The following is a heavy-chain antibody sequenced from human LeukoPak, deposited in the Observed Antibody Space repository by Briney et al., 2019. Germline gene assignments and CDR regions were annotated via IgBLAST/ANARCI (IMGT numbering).Heavy chain of an antibody. D-gene: IGHD1-26*01. CDR3: ARSQMEAATFFDY. J-gene: IGHJ4*02. V-gene: IGHV3-11*01. Sequence: GGSLRLSCAASGFTFRDYYMSWIRQVPGKGLEWVSCIRRDSSTLYYADSVKGRFTISRDNAKNSLYLQMSSLRAEDTAVYYCARSQMEAATFFDYWGQGTLVTVSS. CDR1: GFTFRDYY. CDR2: IRRDSSTL.